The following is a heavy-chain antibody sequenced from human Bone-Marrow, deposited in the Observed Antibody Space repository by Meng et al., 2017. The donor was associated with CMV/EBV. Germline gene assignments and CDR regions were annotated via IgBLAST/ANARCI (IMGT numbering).Heavy chain of an antibody. J-gene: IGHJ3*02. CDR1: GGSFSGYY. V-gene: IGHV4-59*01. CDR2: IYYSGST. Sequence: SETLSLTCAVYGGSFSGYYWSWIRQPPGKGLEWIGYIYYSGSTNYNPSLKSRVTISVDMSKNQFSLKLSSVTAADTAVYYCAVSSGWYGDAFDIWGQGTMVTVSS. CDR3: AVSSGWYGDAFDI. D-gene: IGHD6-19*01.